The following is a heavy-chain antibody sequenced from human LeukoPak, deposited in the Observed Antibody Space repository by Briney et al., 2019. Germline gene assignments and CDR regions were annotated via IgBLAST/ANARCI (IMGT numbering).Heavy chain of an antibody. CDR2: MNPNSGNT. V-gene: IGHV1-8*01. D-gene: IGHD6-13*01. J-gene: IGHJ3*02. CDR3: ATRRIYSSSWYFAFDI. Sequence: AASVKVSCKASGYTFTSYDINWVRQATGQGLEWMGWMNPNSGNTGYAQRLQGRVTMTRNTSISTAYMELSSLRSEDTAVYYCATRRIYSSSWYFAFDIWGQGTMVTVSS. CDR1: GYTFTSYD.